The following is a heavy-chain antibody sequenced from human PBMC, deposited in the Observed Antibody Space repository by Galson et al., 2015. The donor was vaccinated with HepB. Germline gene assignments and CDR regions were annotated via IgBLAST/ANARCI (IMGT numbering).Heavy chain of an antibody. CDR1: GYTFTSYY. CDR2: INPSGGST. CDR3: ARDQHIVVVTATVDFYYGMDV. D-gene: IGHD2-21*02. V-gene: IGHV1-46*01. J-gene: IGHJ6*02. Sequence: SVKVSCKASGYTFTSYYMHWVRQAPGQGLEWMGIINPSGGSTSCAQKFQGRVTMTRDTSTSTVYMELSSLRSEDTAVYYCARDQHIVVVTATVDFYYGMDVWGQGTTVTVSS.